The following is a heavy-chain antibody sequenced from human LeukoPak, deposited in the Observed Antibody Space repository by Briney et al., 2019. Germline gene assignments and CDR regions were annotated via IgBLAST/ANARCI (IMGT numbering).Heavy chain of an antibody. Sequence: GGSLRLSCAASRFTVSSNYMSWVRQAPGKGLEWVSYISSSGSTIYYADSVKGRFTISRDNAKNSLYLQMNSLRAEDTAVYYCARAPRSGEGLNFDYWGQGTLVTVSS. J-gene: IGHJ4*02. CDR3: ARAPRSGEGLNFDY. D-gene: IGHD3-3*01. V-gene: IGHV3-11*01. CDR2: ISSSGSTI. CDR1: RFTVSSNY.